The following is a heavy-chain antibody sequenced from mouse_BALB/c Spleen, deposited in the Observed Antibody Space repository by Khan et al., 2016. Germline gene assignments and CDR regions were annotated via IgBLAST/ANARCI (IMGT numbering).Heavy chain of an antibody. Sequence: QVQLLQSGPELVKPGASVRISCKASGYTFTTYYIHWVKQRPGQGLEWIGWIYPGNVNTKYNEKFKGKATLTADKYSSTAYMQLRSLNFEDSAVYFCARNYYRYDEGLAYWGQGTLVTVSA. D-gene: IGHD2-14*01. CDR1: GYTFTTYY. V-gene: IGHV1S56*01. J-gene: IGHJ3*01. CDR2: IYPGNVNT. CDR3: ARNYYRYDEGLAY.